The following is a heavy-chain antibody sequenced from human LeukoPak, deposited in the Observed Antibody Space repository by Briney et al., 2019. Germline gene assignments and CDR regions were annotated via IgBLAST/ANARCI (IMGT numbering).Heavy chain of an antibody. Sequence: GGSLRLSCAASGFTFSTSAMSWVRQAPGKGLEWVSTISGSGGSSYYADSVKGRFTISRDNTKNTLYLQMSSLRAEDTSVYYCAKDRGPDYGDYAEYFQHWGQGTLVTVSS. V-gene: IGHV3-23*01. CDR1: GFTFSTSA. CDR2: ISGSGGSS. J-gene: IGHJ1*01. D-gene: IGHD4-17*01. CDR3: AKDRGPDYGDYAEYFQH.